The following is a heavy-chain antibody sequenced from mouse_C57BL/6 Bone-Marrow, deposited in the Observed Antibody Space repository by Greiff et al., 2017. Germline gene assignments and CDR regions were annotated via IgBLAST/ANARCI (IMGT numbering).Heavy chain of an antibody. D-gene: IGHD2-4*01. CDR1: GFSLTSYG. CDR2: IWRGGST. J-gene: IGHJ3*01. Sequence: QVQLQQSGPGLVQPSQSLSITCTVSGFSLTSYGVHWVRQSPGKGLEWLGVIWRGGSTDYNAAFMSRLSITKDNSKSQVFFKMNSLQADDTAIYYCAKNNPHYDYDGGFAYWGQGTLVTVSA. CDR3: AKNNPHYDYDGGFAY. V-gene: IGHV2-5*01.